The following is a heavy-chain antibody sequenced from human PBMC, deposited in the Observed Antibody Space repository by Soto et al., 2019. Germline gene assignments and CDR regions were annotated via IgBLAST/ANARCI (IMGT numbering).Heavy chain of an antibody. J-gene: IGHJ5*02. CDR3: SRAAAGHNWFDP. Sequence: SETLSLTCTVSGGSISSYYWSWIRQPPGKGLEWIGYIYYSGSTNYNPSLKRRVTISVDTSKNQFYLKLSPVTAADTAVYYCSRAAAGHNWFDPWGQGTLVTVSS. CDR1: GGSISSYY. D-gene: IGHD6-13*01. CDR2: IYYSGST. V-gene: IGHV4-59*01.